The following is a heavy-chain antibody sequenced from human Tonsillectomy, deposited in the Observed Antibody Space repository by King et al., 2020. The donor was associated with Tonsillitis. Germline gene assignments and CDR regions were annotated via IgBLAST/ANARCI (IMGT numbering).Heavy chain of an antibody. J-gene: IGHJ4*02. CDR2: IYHSGST. D-gene: IGHD4/OR15-4a*01. CDR1: GGSINSGGYS. Sequence: LQLQESGSGLVKPAQTLSLTCAVSGGSINSGGYSWSWIRQPPGEGLEWIGYIYHSGSTYYNPSLKSRVTISVDRSKNQFSLKLISVTAADTAVYYCARKKVHFDYWGQGTLVTVSS. V-gene: IGHV4-30-2*01. CDR3: ARKKVHFDY.